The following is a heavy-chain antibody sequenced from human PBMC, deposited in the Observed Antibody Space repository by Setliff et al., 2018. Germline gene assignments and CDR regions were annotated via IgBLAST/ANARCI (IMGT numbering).Heavy chain of an antibody. CDR1: GYTFTSYA. D-gene: IGHD6-19*01. V-gene: IGHV1-3*01. CDR3: ARVTIAVAGYFDF. Sequence: ASVKVSCKASGYTFTSYAMHWVRQAPGQRLEWMGWINAGNGNTKYSQNFQGRVTVTTDTSTSTAYMELRSLRSDDTAVYYCARVTIAVAGYFDFWGQGTLVTVSS. J-gene: IGHJ4*02. CDR2: INAGNGNT.